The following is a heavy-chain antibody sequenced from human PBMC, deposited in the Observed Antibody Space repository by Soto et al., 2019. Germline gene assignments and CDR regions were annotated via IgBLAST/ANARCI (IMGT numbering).Heavy chain of an antibody. CDR3: AKGIVGATQSKYYYYYYGMDV. CDR2: IWNDGNGY. D-gene: IGHD1-26*01. Sequence: GGSLRLSCVASGFNFNNYGMHWVRQAPGKGLEWVAVIWNDGNGYYYANSVKGRFTISRDNSKNTLYLQMNSLRAEDTAVYYCAKGIVGATQSKYYYYYYGMDVWGQGTTVTVSS. J-gene: IGHJ6*02. V-gene: IGHV3-33*06. CDR1: GFNFNNYG.